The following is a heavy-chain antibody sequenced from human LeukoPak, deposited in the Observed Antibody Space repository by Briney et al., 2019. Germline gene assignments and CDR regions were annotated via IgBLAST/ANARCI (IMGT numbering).Heavy chain of an antibody. CDR3: ARRSPGERAFDI. Sequence: PSETLSLTCTVSGGSISSYYWSWVRQPPGKGLEWIGYIYYSGSTNYNPSLKSRVTISVDTSKNQFSLKLSSVTAADTAVYYCARRSPGERAFDIWGQGTMVTVSS. V-gene: IGHV4-59*08. D-gene: IGHD7-27*01. CDR1: GGSISSYY. CDR2: IYYSGST. J-gene: IGHJ3*02.